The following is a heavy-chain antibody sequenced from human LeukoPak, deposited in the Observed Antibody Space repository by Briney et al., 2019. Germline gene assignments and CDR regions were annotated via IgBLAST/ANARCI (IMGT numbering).Heavy chain of an antibody. V-gene: IGHV4-34*01. CDR1: GGSFSGYY. Sequence: SETLSLTCAVYGGSFSGYYWSWICQPPGKGLEWIGEINHSGSTNYNPSLKSRVTISVDTSKNQFSLKLSSVTAADTAVYYCARGSSSSWYAYFQHWGQGTLVTVSS. J-gene: IGHJ1*01. CDR3: ARGSSSSWYAYFQH. D-gene: IGHD6-13*01. CDR2: INHSGST.